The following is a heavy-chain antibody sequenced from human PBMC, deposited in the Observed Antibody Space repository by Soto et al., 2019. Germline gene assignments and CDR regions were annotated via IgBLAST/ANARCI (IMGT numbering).Heavy chain of an antibody. J-gene: IGHJ4*02. D-gene: IGHD6-19*01. Sequence: GGSLRLSCAASGFTFSSFAMSWVRQAPGKGLEWVSAISGSGASTYYADSVEGRFTISRDISKNTLYLQMNSLRAEDTAVYFCARGIGVTYYFDYWGQGTLVTVSS. V-gene: IGHV3-23*01. CDR2: ISGSGAST. CDR1: GFTFSSFA. CDR3: ARGIGVTYYFDY.